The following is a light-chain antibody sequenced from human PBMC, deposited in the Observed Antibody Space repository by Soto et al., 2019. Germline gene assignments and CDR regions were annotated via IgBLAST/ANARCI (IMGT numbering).Light chain of an antibody. V-gene: IGKV3-20*01. J-gene: IGKJ1*01. Sequence: IVVTQSPGTLSLSPWERATLSCRASQSVNFYLAWYQQKPGRAPRLLISDASSRAADVPDRFSGSGSGTDFTLTITRLEPEDFAVYYCQQYGDSPVTFGQGTKVDIK. CDR1: QSVNFY. CDR2: DAS. CDR3: QQYGDSPVT.